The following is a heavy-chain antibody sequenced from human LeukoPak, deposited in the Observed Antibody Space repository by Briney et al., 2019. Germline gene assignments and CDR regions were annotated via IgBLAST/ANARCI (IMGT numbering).Heavy chain of an antibody. CDR3: ARDFWGAYRVDFFDY. Sequence: GGSLRLSCVASGFTFNNYWMSWVRRAPGKGLEWVANIEQDGSETYYVDSVRGRFTISRDNAKNSLYLQMNSLRAEDTALYYCARDFWGAYRVDFFDYWGQGTLVTVSS. D-gene: IGHD3-3*01. V-gene: IGHV3-7*01. CDR2: IEQDGSET. J-gene: IGHJ4*02. CDR1: GFTFNNYW.